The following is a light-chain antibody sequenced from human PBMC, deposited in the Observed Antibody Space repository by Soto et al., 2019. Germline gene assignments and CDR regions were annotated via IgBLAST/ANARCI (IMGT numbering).Light chain of an antibody. CDR2: AAS. CDR1: QDVSRS. CDR3: QQLWTYPLT. V-gene: IGKV1-9*01. Sequence: DTQLTQSPSFQSASVGDRVTITCRASQDVSRSLGWYQQKPGKAPKLLISAASTLRSGVPSRFSGSGSGTDFTLTISSLQPEDFATYYCQQLWTYPLTFGGGTKVEI. J-gene: IGKJ4*01.